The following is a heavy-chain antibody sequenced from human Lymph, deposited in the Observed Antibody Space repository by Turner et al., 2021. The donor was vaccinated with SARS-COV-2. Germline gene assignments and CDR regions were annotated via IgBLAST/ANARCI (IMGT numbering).Heavy chain of an antibody. V-gene: IGHV3-43*02. J-gene: IGHJ4*02. D-gene: IGHD2-15*01. CDR2: ISGDGGGT. Sequence: EVQLVESGGGVVQPGGSLRLSCAAPGSPLDDYAMYWVRQAPGEGLQWVIGISGDGGGTYYADSVKGRFTISRDNSKNSLSLQMNSLRAEDTALYYCAKDPGYCSGGSCYSRTYFDFWGQGTLVTVSA. CDR1: GSPLDDYA. CDR3: AKDPGYCSGGSCYSRTYFDF.